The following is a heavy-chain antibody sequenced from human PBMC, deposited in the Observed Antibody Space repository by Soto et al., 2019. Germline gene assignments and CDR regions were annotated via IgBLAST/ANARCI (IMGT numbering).Heavy chain of an antibody. J-gene: IGHJ3*02. CDR1: GFTFSSYA. CDR3: ARKEVSHGAFDI. V-gene: IGHV3-23*01. CDR2: TNGRGSTA. Sequence: GGSLRLSCAASGFTFSSYAMSWVRQAPGKGLEWVSATNGRGSTAYYADSVKGRFTISRDNSKNTLYLQLNSLRVEDTAMYYCARKEVSHGAFDIWGQGTMVTVSS.